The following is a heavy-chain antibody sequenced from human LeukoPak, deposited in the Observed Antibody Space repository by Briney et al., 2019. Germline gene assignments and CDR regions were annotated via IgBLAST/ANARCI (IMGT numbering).Heavy chain of an antibody. V-gene: IGHV3-30*02. CDR3: AKDSGYGAFDN. J-gene: IGHJ4*02. D-gene: IGHD3-9*01. CDR2: IRYDTAYR. Sequence: PGGSLRLSCIASGFTFRSYGMHWVRQAPGRGLKWVAFIRYDTAYRYYEDSVKGRFTTSKDNSKNTLSLEMNSLRLEDTAVYYCAKDSGYGAFDNWGQGTLVTVSS. CDR1: GFTFRSYG.